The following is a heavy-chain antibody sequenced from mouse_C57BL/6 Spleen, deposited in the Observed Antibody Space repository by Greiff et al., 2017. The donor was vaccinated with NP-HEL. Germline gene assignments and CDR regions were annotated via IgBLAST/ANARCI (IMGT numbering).Heavy chain of an antibody. V-gene: IGHV1-50*01. Sequence: QVQLQQPGAELVKPGASVKLSCKASGYTFTSYCMQWVKQRPGQGLEWIGEIDPSDCYTNYNHKFKGKATLTVDKSSSTAYMLLSRLTSEDSAVYCCAPCGSNYGFMDYWGQGTTVTVSS. D-gene: IGHD1-1*01. CDR1: GYTFTSYC. CDR2: IDPSDCYT. CDR3: APCGSNYGFMDY. J-gene: IGHJ4*01.